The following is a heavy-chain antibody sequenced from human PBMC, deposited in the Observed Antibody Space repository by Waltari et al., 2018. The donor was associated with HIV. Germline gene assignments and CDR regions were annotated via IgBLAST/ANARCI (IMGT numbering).Heavy chain of an antibody. CDR2: ISYDGSDK. J-gene: IGHJ4*02. D-gene: IGHD3-22*01. Sequence: QVHLVESGGGVVQPGRSLRLSCAASGIHLRTYVMQWVRQAPGKGLEWVSDISYDGSDKYHADSVKGRFTISRDNSRNTLYLQMNSLRPEDTAVYFCAREFYYDSTGYNSGFDYWGQGTLVTVSS. CDR3: AREFYYDSTGYNSGFDY. CDR1: GIHLRTYV. V-gene: IGHV3-30*01.